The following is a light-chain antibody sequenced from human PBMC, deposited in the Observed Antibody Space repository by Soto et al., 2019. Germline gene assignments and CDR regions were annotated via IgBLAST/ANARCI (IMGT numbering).Light chain of an antibody. V-gene: IGLV2-11*01. CDR1: SSDVGGYDY. CDR2: DVT. Sequence: QSALTQPRSVSGSPGQSVTISCTGTSSDVGGYDYVSWYQQHPGKAPKLMIYDVTKRPSGVPDRFSGSKSGNTASLTISGLQTENEADYSCCSYAGSHTWVFGGGTKLTVL. CDR3: CSYAGSHTWV. J-gene: IGLJ3*02.